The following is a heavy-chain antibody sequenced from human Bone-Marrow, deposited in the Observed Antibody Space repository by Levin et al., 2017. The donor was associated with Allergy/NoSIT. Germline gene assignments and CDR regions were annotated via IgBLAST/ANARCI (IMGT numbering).Heavy chain of an antibody. J-gene: IGHJ5*02. CDR3: AKHSKSGVVAAALPCFDP. Sequence: GGSLRLSCATSGFTFSVYAMSWVRQAPGKGLEWVSAISGSGNKTFYPDSVKGRFTISRDNSKNTLYLQMNNLRAEDTAVYYGAKHSKSGVVAAALPCFDPWGQGTLVTVSS. CDR1: GFTFSVYA. D-gene: IGHD2-15*01. V-gene: IGHV3-23*01. CDR2: ISGSGNKT.